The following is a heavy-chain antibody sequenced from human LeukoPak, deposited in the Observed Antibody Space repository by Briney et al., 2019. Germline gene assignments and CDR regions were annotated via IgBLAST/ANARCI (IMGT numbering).Heavy chain of an antibody. CDR1: GFTFSDYY. J-gene: IGHJ4*02. D-gene: IGHD6-13*01. V-gene: IGHV3-11*01. CDR3: ARVGIAAVVEYFDY. Sequence: GGSLRLSCAASGFTFSDYYMSWLRQAPGKGLEWVSYISSSGSTIYYADSVKGRFTISRDNAKNSLYLQMNSLSAEDTAVYYCARVGIAAVVEYFDYWGQGTLVTVSS. CDR2: ISSSGSTI.